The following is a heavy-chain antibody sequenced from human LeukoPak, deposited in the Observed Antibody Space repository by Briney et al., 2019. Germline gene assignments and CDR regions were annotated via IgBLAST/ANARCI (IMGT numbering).Heavy chain of an antibody. CDR2: ISGTGGST. J-gene: IGHJ3*02. V-gene: IGHV3-23*01. CDR3: ARGRAGAFDI. Sequence: GGSLRLSCAASGISFSSYAMSWVRQAPGKGLEWVSVISGTGGSTYYADSVKGRFTISRDNAKNSLYLQMNSLRAEDTAVYYCARGRAGAFDIWGQGTMVTVSS. D-gene: IGHD6-19*01. CDR1: GISFSSYA.